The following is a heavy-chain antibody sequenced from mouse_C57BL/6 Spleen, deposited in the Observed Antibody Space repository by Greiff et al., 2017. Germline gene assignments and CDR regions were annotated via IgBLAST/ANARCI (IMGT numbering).Heavy chain of an antibody. Sequence: EVKLMESGPELVKPGASVKISCKASGYSFTDYNMNWVKQSNGKSLEWIGVINPNYGTTSYNQKFKGKATLTVDQSSSTAYMQLNSLTSEDSAVYYCARSGSNYERWFAYWGQGTLVTVSA. J-gene: IGHJ3*01. CDR2: INPNYGTT. D-gene: IGHD2-5*01. CDR3: ARSGSNYERWFAY. V-gene: IGHV1-39*01. CDR1: GYSFTDYN.